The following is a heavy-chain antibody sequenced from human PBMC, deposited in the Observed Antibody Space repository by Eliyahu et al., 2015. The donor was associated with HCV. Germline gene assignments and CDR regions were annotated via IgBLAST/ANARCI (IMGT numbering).Heavy chain of an antibody. V-gene: IGHV3-33*01. CDR3: ARDMSMVAFDV. D-gene: IGHD3-10*01. CDR1: GFTLTRYG. Sequence: QVXLVXSGGGVVQPEXXLRLSCAASGFTLTRYGMHWXRQAPGKGLEXVAFMWADGSKENYAESVKGRFTISRDKSENKVYLQMNGLRVEDTAVYYCARDMSMVAFDVWGQGTMVTVSS. CDR2: MWADGSKE. J-gene: IGHJ3*01.